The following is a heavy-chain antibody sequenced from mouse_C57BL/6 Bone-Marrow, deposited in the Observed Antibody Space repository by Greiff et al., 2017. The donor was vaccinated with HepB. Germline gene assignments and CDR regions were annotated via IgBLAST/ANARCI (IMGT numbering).Heavy chain of an antibody. V-gene: IGHV1-59*01. CDR2: IDPSDSYT. CDR1: GYTFTSYW. J-gene: IGHJ3*01. CDR3: ARSLGWLLGTWFAY. D-gene: IGHD2-3*01. Sequence: VQLQQPGAELVRPGTSVKLSCKASGYTFTSYWMHWVKQRPGQGLEWIGVIDPSDSYTNYNQKFKGKATLTVDTSSSTAYMQLSSLTSEDSAVYYCARSLGWLLGTWFAYWGQGTLVTVSA.